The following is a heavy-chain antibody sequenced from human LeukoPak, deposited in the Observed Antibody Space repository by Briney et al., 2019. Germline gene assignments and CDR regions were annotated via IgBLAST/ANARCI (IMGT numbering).Heavy chain of an antibody. CDR3: AVEGYCSGGSCYTNWFDS. D-gene: IGHD2-15*01. CDR2: ISSSGTTK. CDR1: GFTFSSYS. J-gene: IGHJ5*01. V-gene: IGHV3-48*02. Sequence: GGSLRLSCVASGFTFSSYSMNWVRQAPGKGLEWVSYISSSGTTKYYADSVKGRFTISRDNVKNSLYLQMNSLRDEDTAVYYCAVEGYCSGGSCYTNWFDSWGQGPVVTVSS.